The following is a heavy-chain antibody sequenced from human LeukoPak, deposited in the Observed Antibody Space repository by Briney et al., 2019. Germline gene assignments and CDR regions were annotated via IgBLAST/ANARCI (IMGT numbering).Heavy chain of an antibody. J-gene: IGHJ4*02. V-gene: IGHV1-2*06. CDR1: GYTFTGYY. CDR3: ARGTLAASSGRDY. CDR2: INPNSGGT. Sequence: ASVKVSCKASGYTFTGYYMHWVRQAPGQGLEWMGRINPNSGGTNYAQKFQGRVTMTRDTSISTAYMELGRLRSDDTAVYYCARGTLAASSGRDYWGQGTLVTVSS. D-gene: IGHD6-25*01.